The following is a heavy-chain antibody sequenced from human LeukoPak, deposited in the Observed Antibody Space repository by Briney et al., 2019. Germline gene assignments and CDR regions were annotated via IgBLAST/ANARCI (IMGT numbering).Heavy chain of an antibody. CDR1: GYTFTGYY. D-gene: IGHD3-22*01. J-gene: IGHJ3*02. CDR3: AGEDNSSGYRPFDI. CDR2: INPNNGGT. V-gene: IGHV1-2*06. Sequence: ASVKVSCKASGYTFTGYYIHWVRQAPGQGLDWMGRINPNNGGTNYAQKFQGRVTMTRDMSMSTAYMELSRLRSDDTAVYYCAGEDNSSGYRPFDIWGQGNNGHRPF.